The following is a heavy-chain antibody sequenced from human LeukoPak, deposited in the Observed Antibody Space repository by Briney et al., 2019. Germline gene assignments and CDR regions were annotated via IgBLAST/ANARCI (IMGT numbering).Heavy chain of an antibody. CDR1: GFTFSSYW. D-gene: IGHD3-16*01. Sequence: GGSLRLSCAASGFTFSSYWMNWARQAPGKGLEWVASINHNGNVDYYVDSVKGRFTISRDNAKNSLYLQMSNLRAEDTAVYYCARGGGLDVWGQGATVTVSS. J-gene: IGHJ6*02. CDR3: ARGGGLDV. V-gene: IGHV3-7*03. CDR2: INHNGNVD.